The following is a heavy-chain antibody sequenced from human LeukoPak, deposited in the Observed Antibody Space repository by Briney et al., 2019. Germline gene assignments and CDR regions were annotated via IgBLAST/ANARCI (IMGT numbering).Heavy chain of an antibody. J-gene: IGHJ6*04. CDR2: ISRGESYI. V-gene: IGHV3-21*01. CDR1: GFTFSSYS. CDR3: ARGHSSGWANYYYYYGMDV. D-gene: IGHD6-19*01. Sequence: GGSLRLSCAVSGFTFSSYSMNWVRQAPGKGLEWVSCISRGESYIHYADSVKGRFTISRDNAKNSLYLQMDSLRAEDTAVYYCARGHSSGWANYYYYYGMDVWGKGTTVTVSS.